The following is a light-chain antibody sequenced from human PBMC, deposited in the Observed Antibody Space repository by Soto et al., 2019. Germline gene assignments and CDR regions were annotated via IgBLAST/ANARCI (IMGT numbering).Light chain of an antibody. J-gene: IGKJ4*01. V-gene: IGKV3-15*01. CDR1: QSVSSN. CDR3: QQRSNS. CDR2: GAS. Sequence: EVVMTQSPATLSLSPWEIATLSCRASQSVSSNLAWYQQKPGQAPRLLIYGASTRAAGIPARFSGSGSGTDFTLTISRLEPEDFAVYYCQQRSNSFGGGTKVDIK.